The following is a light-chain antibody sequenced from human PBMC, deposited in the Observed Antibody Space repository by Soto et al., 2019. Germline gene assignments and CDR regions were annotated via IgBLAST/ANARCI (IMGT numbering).Light chain of an antibody. CDR2: AVS. CDR1: SSDVGGYNY. V-gene: IGLV2-14*01. CDR3: SSYTTSSTLLYV. Sequence: QSALTQPASVSGSPGQSITISCTGTSSDVGGYNYVPWYQQHPGKAPKLMIYAVSNRPSGVSTRFSGSKSGNTASLTISGLQAEDEADYHCSSYTTSSTLLYVFGTGTKVTVL. J-gene: IGLJ1*01.